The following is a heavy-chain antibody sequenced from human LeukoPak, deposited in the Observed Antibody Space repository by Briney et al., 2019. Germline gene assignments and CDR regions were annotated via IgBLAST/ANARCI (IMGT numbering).Heavy chain of an antibody. J-gene: IGHJ4*02. Sequence: GGSLRLSCAAPGFTFSSYAMHWVRQAPGKGLEWVALITYDGSSKYYADSVKGRFTISRDNSKNTLYLQMSSLRAEDTAVYYCAREQRGYDCYYWGQGTLVTVSS. CDR3: AREQRGYDCYY. CDR1: GFTFSSYA. CDR2: ITYDGSSK. D-gene: IGHD5-12*01. V-gene: IGHV3-30-3*01.